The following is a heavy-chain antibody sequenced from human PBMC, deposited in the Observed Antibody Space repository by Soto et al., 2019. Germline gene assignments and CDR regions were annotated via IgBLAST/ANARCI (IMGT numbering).Heavy chain of an antibody. CDR1: GGTFSSYG. V-gene: IGHV1-69*01. Sequence: QVQLVQSGAEVKKPGSSVKVSCKASGGTFSSYGISWVRQAPGQGLEWMGGIIPIFGTANYAQKFQGRVTITADESTSTAYMELSSLRSEDTAVYYCARDPRARYCGGDCYSSWGQGTLVTVSS. D-gene: IGHD2-21*02. CDR3: ARDPRARYCGGDCYSS. CDR2: IIPIFGTA. J-gene: IGHJ5*02.